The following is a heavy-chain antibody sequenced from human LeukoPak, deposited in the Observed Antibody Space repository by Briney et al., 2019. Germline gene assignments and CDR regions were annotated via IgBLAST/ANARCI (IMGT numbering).Heavy chain of an antibody. CDR1: GFTFSSYSMN. Sequence: GSLRLSCAASGFTFSSYSMNWVRQPPGKGLEWIGSIYYSGTTYYNPSLKSRVTISVDTSKDQFSVKLSSVTAADTAVYYCARALGYDSSGYYYWGQGTLVTVSS. CDR3: ARALGYDSSGYYY. D-gene: IGHD3-22*01. J-gene: IGHJ4*02. CDR2: IYYSGTT. V-gene: IGHV4-59*05.